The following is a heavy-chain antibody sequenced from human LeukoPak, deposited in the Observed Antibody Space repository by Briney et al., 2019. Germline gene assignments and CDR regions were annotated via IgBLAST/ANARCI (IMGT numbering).Heavy chain of an antibody. D-gene: IGHD1-26*01. V-gene: IGHV3-30*01. CDR2: ISYDGSNK. J-gene: IGHJ4*02. CDR1: GFTFSSYA. Sequence: GGSLRLSCAASGFTFSSYAMHWVRQAPGKGLEWVAVISYDGSNKYYADSVKDRFTISRDNSKHTLYLQMNSLRAEDTAVYYCARLGTKWELVDYWGQGTLVTVSS. CDR3: ARLGTKWELVDY.